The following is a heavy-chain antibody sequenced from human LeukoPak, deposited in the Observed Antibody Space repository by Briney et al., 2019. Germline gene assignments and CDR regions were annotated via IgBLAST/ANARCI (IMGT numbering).Heavy chain of an antibody. V-gene: IGHV3-21*01. D-gene: IGHD3-22*01. J-gene: IGHJ3*02. Sequence: GGSLRLSCAGSGFALKSYSLTWVRQAPGKGLEWVSSINSTSAYIHYADSVKGRFTISRDNVDNVVYLEMNSLGAEDTATYYCASGFGRDSSSYSGRGGAFDIWGQGTMVTVSS. CDR1: GFALKSYS. CDR2: INSTSAYI. CDR3: ASGFGRDSSSYSGRGGAFDI.